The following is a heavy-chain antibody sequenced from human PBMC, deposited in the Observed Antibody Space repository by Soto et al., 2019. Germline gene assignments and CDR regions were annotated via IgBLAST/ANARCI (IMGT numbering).Heavy chain of an antibody. D-gene: IGHD6-19*01. Sequence: GGSLRLSCAASGFTFSSYAMSWVRQAPGKGLEWVSAISGSGGSTYYADSVKGRFTISRDNSKNTLYLQMNSLRAEDTAVYYCARVHSIAVAVDYWGQGTLVTVSS. CDR1: GFTFSSYA. J-gene: IGHJ4*02. CDR2: ISGSGGST. CDR3: ARVHSIAVAVDY. V-gene: IGHV3-23*01.